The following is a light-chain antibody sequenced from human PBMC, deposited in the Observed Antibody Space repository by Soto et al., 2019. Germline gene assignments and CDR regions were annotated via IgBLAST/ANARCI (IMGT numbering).Light chain of an antibody. CDR3: MEGARWPGT. Sequence: EDVMTQSPLSLPVTLGQPASISCRSTQSLILNDGDTYLNWFQQRPGQSPRRLIYKVANRDSGVAGRFRGSGSGAGFTVQISRVEAEVVGIYYCMEGARWPGTFGQGTKVEV. CDR1: QSLILNDGDTY. V-gene: IGKV2-30*02. CDR2: KVA. J-gene: IGKJ1*01.